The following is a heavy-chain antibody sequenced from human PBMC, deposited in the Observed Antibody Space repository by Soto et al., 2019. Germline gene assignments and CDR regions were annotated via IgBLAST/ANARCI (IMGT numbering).Heavy chain of an antibody. D-gene: IGHD3-3*01. V-gene: IGHV3-23*01. Sequence: EVQLLESGGGLVQPGGSLRLSCAASGFTFSAYAMSWVRQAPGKGLEWVSAISGTSPSTYYADSVQGRFTISRDSSRKTLFLQMNTLRAEDTAVYFCAIRIFGVVYWGQGTQVTVSS. CDR3: AIRIFGVVY. CDR1: GFTFSAYA. CDR2: ISGTSPST. J-gene: IGHJ4*02.